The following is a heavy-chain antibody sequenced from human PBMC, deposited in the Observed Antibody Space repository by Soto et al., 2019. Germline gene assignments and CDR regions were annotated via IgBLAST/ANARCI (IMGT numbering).Heavy chain of an antibody. J-gene: IGHJ4*02. CDR1: GFTFSDYY. CDR2: ISSSSSYT. CDR3: ARASGFDPNFDY. V-gene: IGHV3-11*06. Sequence: QVQLVESGGGLVKPGGSLGLSCAASGFTFSDYYMSWIRQAPGKGLEWVSYISSSSSYTNYADSVKGRFTISRDNAKNSLYLQLNSLIAEDTSVYYCARASGFDPNFDYWGQVTLVTVSS.